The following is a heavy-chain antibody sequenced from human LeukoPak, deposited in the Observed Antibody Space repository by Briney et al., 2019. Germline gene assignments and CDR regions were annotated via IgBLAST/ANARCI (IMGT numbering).Heavy chain of an antibody. Sequence: ASVKVSCKASGGTFSSYGISWVRQAPGQGLEWMAIINLSGGSTDYTQKFQGRVTMTRDTSTSTVYMELSSLRSEDTAVYYCVRHNHMDVWGQGTTVTVSS. J-gene: IGHJ6*02. CDR3: VRHNHMDV. V-gene: IGHV1-46*01. CDR1: GGTFSSYG. CDR2: INLSGGST.